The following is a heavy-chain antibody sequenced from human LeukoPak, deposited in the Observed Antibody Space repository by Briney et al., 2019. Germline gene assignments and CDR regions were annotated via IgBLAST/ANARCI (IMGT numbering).Heavy chain of an antibody. CDR1: GFTFSSYG. J-gene: IGHJ4*02. V-gene: IGHV3-33*01. D-gene: IGHD2-2*01. Sequence: PGGSLRLSCALSGFTFSSYGMHWVRQAPDKGLEWVAVIWYDGSNKYYADSVKGRFTISRDNSKNTLYLQMNSLRAEDTAVYYCARDRGFIVVVPAAFDYWGQGTLVTVSS. CDR2: IWYDGSNK. CDR3: ARDRGFIVVVPAAFDY.